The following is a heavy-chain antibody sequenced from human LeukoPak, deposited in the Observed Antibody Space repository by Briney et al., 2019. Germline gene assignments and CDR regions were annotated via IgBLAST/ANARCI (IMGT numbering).Heavy chain of an antibody. CDR2: INPNSGGT. J-gene: IGHJ4*02. CDR3: AGDIGGIVGAPLDY. CDR1: GHTFTGYY. V-gene: IGHV1-2*02. D-gene: IGHD1-26*01. Sequence: ASVKVSCKASGHTFTGYYMHWVRQAPGQGLEWMGWINPNSGGTNYAQKFQGRVTMTRDTSISTAYMELSRLRSDDTAVYYCAGDIGGIVGAPLDYWGQGTLVTVSS.